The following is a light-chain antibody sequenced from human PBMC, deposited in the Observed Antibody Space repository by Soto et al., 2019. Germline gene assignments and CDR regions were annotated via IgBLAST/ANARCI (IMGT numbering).Light chain of an antibody. V-gene: IGKV1-27*01. CDR1: QGISNY. CDR3: QTYNSAPPT. J-gene: IGKJ2*01. CDR2: AAS. Sequence: DIQMTQSPSSLSASVGDRVTITCRASQGISNYLAWYQQKPGKVPKLLIYAASTLQSGVTSRFSVSGSGTDFTLTISSLQPEDGATDYWQTYNSAPPTSGKGTKLSIK.